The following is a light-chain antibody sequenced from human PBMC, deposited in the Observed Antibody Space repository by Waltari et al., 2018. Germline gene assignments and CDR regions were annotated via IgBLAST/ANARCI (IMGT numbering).Light chain of an antibody. Sequence: QLVLTQSPSASASLGASTKLTCTLRSGHSNNIIAWLQQQQPARGPRYLMKVNSDGSHSRGDGIPDRFSGSSSGAERYLTIPSLQSEDEADDYCQTGGHGTWVFGGGTKLTVL. CDR1: SGHSNNI. CDR2: VNSDGSH. CDR3: QTGGHGTWV. J-gene: IGLJ3*02. V-gene: IGLV4-69*01.